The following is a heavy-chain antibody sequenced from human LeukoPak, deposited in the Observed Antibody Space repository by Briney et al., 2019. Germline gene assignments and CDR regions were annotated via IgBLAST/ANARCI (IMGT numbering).Heavy chain of an antibody. J-gene: IGHJ4*02. Sequence: GGSLRLSCEASGFTFSRYWMSWVRQAPGKGLEWVANIKQDGSEKYYVDSVKGRITISRDNAKNSLYLQMKSLRAEDTAVYYCASHYDSSGYYTDYWGQGTLVTVSS. V-gene: IGHV3-7*01. CDR2: IKQDGSEK. CDR3: ASHYDSSGYYTDY. CDR1: GFTFSRYW. D-gene: IGHD3-22*01.